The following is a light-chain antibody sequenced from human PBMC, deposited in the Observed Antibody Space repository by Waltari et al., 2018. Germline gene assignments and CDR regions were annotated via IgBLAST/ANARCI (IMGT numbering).Light chain of an antibody. Sequence: QSVLTQPPSASVTPGQRVTISCSGPNSNLGSNTVNWYQPLPGTAPNLLSYTNNQRPSGVPDRFSGSKSGTSAALAIGGLRSADEADYYCAAWDDSLNGWVFGGGTKLTVL. CDR3: AAWDDSLNGWV. J-gene: IGLJ3*02. V-gene: IGLV1-44*01. CDR2: TNN. CDR1: NSNLGSNT.